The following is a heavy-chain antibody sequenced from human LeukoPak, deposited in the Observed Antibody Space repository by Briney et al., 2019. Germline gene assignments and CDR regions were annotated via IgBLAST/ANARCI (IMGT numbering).Heavy chain of an antibody. CDR3: AKDLGGSGSYYDYYFDY. CDR1: GFTFSSYA. Sequence: PGRSLRLSCAASGFTFSSYAMSWVRQAPGKGLEWVSAISGSGGSTYYADSVKGRFAISRDNSKNTLYLQMNSLRAEDTAVYYCAKDLGGSGSYYDYYFDYWGQGTLVTVSS. CDR2: ISGSGGST. V-gene: IGHV3-23*01. J-gene: IGHJ4*02. D-gene: IGHD3-10*01.